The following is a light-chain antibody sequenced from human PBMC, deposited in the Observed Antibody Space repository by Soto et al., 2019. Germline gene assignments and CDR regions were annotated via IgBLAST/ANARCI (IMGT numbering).Light chain of an antibody. Sequence: EIVLTQSPATLSLSPGERATLSCSASQSVSSFLAWYQQNPGQAPRLLIYDASTRATGIPARFSGSGSGTEFTLTISSLQSEDFAVYYCQQYNNWPPITFGQGTRLEIK. V-gene: IGKV3-15*01. CDR3: QQYNNWPPIT. J-gene: IGKJ5*01. CDR1: QSVSSF. CDR2: DAS.